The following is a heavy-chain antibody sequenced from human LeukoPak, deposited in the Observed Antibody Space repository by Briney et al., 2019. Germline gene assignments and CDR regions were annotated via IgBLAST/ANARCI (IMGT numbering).Heavy chain of an antibody. V-gene: IGHV3-13*01. CDR1: GFTFSSYD. D-gene: IGHD3-22*01. Sequence: PGGSLRLSCAASGFTFSSYDMHWVRQATGKGLEWVSAIGTAGDTYYPGSVKGRFTISRENAKNSLYLQMNSLRAGDTAVYYYARANYYDSSGYYNFDYWGQGTLVTVSS. CDR3: ARANYYDSSGYYNFDY. J-gene: IGHJ4*02. CDR2: IGTAGDT.